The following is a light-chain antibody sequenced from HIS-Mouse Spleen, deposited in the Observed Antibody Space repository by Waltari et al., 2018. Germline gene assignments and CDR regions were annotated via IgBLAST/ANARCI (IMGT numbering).Light chain of an antibody. J-gene: IGKJ2*01. CDR2: DAS. Sequence: IVLAQSSPTLFLSPGERATLSRRASQSVSSYLAWYQQKPGQAPRLLIYDASNRATGIPARFSGSGSGTDFTLTISSLEPEDFAVYYCQQRSNWPYTFGQGTKLEIK. V-gene: IGKV3-11*01. CDR1: QSVSSY. CDR3: QQRSNWPYT.